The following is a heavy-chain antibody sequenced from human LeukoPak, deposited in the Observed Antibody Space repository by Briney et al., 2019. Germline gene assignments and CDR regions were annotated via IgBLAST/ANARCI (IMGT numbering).Heavy chain of an antibody. V-gene: IGHV3-74*01. Sequence: GGSLRLSCAASGFTFSSYWMHWVRQAPGKGLVWVSRINSDGSSTSYADSVKGRFTISRDNVKNTLYLQMNSLRAEDTAVYYCARGSCGGDCYWDYWGQGTLVTVSS. J-gene: IGHJ4*02. D-gene: IGHD2-21*02. CDR1: GFTFSSYW. CDR2: INSDGSST. CDR3: ARGSCGGDCYWDY.